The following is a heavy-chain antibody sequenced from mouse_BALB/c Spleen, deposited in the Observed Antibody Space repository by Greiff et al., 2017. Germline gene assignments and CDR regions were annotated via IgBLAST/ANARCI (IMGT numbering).Heavy chain of an antibody. CDR3: TREVITTGSWFAY. J-gene: IGHJ3*01. V-gene: IGHV5-6-4*01. CDR2: ISSGGSYT. D-gene: IGHD1-1*01. CDR1: GFTFSSYT. Sequence: EVQVVESGGGLVKPGGSLKLSCAASGFTFSSYTMSWVRQTPEKRLEWVATISSGGSYTYYPDSVKGRFTISRDNAKNTLYLQMSSLKSEDTAMYYCTREVITTGSWFAYWGQGTLVTVSA.